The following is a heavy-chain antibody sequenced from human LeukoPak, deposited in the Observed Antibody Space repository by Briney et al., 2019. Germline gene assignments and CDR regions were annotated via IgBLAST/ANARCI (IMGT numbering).Heavy chain of an antibody. CDR1: GGSFSGYY. D-gene: IGHD6-13*01. J-gene: IGHJ4*02. CDR2: INHSGST. V-gene: IGHV4-34*01. CDR3: ARGRKRGAAAGPVFDY. Sequence: NSSETLSLICAVYGGSFSGYYWSWIRQPPGKGLEWIGEINHSGSTNYNPSLKSRVTISVDTSKNQFSLKLSSVTAADTAVYYCARGRKRGAAAGPVFDYWGQGTLVTVSS.